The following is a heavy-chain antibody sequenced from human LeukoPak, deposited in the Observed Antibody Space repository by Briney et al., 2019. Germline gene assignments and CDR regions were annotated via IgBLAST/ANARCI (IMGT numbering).Heavy chain of an antibody. Sequence: SVKVSCKASEGTFSSYTISWVRQAPGQGLEWMGRIIPILGIANYAQKFQGRVTITADKSTSTAYMELSSLRSEDTAVYYCARGSIAVAGTGFYDYWGQGTLVTVSS. CDR2: IIPILGIA. D-gene: IGHD6-19*01. CDR3: ARGSIAVAGTGFYDY. V-gene: IGHV1-69*02. J-gene: IGHJ4*02. CDR1: EGTFSSYT.